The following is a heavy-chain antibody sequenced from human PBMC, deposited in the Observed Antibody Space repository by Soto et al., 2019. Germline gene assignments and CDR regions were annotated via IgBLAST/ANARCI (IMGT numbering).Heavy chain of an antibody. D-gene: IGHD3-3*01. Sequence: QVQLQQWGAGLLKPSETLSLTCAVYGGSFSGYYWSWIRQPPGKGLEWIGEINHSGSTNYNPSLKSRVTISVATSKNQFSLKLSSVTAADTAVYYCARGSPYFWSGYYFDYWGQGTLVTVSS. CDR3: ARGSPYFWSGYYFDY. CDR1: GGSFSGYY. J-gene: IGHJ4*02. V-gene: IGHV4-34*01. CDR2: INHSGST.